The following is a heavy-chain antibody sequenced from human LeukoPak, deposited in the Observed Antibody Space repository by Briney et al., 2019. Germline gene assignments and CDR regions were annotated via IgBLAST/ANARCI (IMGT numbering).Heavy chain of an antibody. CDR2: ISSSGSNI. CDR3: ARGPNSGSDRALAFDI. J-gene: IGHJ3*02. D-gene: IGHD1-26*01. Sequence: GGSLRLSCAASGFTFSDYYMSWIRQAPGKGLEWVSYISSSGSNIYYADSVKGRFTISRDNAKNSLYLQMNSLRAEDTAVYYCARGPNSGSDRALAFDIWGQGTVVTVSS. V-gene: IGHV3-11*01. CDR1: GFTFSDYY.